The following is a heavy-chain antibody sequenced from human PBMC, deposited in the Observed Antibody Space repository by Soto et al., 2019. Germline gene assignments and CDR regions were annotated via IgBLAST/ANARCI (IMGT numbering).Heavy chain of an antibody. D-gene: IGHD6-13*01. CDR1: GFTFRTYD. V-gene: IGHV3-23*01. Sequence: GGSLRLSCAASGFTFRTYDMSWVRQAPGKGLEWVSAISDSGDTTYYAHSVKGRFTISRDNSKNTLYLQMNGLRVDDTAIYYCAKDLDSRTSWYSNLDPWGQGTLVTVSS. CDR2: ISDSGDTT. CDR3: AKDLDSRTSWYSNLDP. J-gene: IGHJ5*02.